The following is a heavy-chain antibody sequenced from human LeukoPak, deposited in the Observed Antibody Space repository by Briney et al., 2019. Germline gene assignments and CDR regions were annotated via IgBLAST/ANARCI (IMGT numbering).Heavy chain of an antibody. CDR2: ISGSSSYI. V-gene: IGHV3-21*01. D-gene: IGHD3-22*01. Sequence: PGGSLRLSCAASGFTFSSYSMNWVRQAPGKGLEWVSSISGSSSYIYYADSVKGRFTISRDNAKNSLYLQMNSLRAEDTAVYYCARDRYDSSGYYHYWGQGTLVTVSS. CDR3: ARDRYDSSGYYHY. J-gene: IGHJ4*02. CDR1: GFTFSSYS.